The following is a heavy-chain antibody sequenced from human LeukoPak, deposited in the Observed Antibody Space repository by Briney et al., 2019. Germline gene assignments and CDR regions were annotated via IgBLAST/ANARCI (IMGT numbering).Heavy chain of an antibody. CDR3: ARGYGSGSYHFAVDY. J-gene: IGHJ4*02. Sequence: ASVKVFCKASGYTFTGYYMHWVRQAPGQGLEWMGWINANSGGTNYAQKFQGWVTMTRDTSISTAYMELSRLRSDDTAVYYCARGYGSGSYHFAVDYWGQGTLVTVSS. CDR2: INANSGGT. CDR1: GYTFTGYY. D-gene: IGHD3-10*01. V-gene: IGHV1-2*04.